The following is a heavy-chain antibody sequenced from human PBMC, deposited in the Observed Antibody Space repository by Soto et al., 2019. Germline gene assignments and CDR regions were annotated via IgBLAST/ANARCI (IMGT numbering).Heavy chain of an antibody. CDR3: ARDQRAMIVVVTQTLDAFDI. D-gene: IGHD3-22*01. CDR1: GYTFTSYY. J-gene: IGHJ3*02. CDR2: INPSGGST. V-gene: IGHV1-46*01. Sequence: ASVKVSCKASGYTFTSYYMHWVRQAPGQGLEWMGIINPSGGSTSYAQKFQGRVTMTRDTSTSTVYMELSSLRSEDTAVYYCARDQRAMIVVVTQTLDAFDIWGQGTMVTVSS.